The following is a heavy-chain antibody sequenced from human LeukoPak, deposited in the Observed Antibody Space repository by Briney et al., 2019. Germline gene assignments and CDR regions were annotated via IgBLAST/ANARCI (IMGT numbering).Heavy chain of an antibody. J-gene: IGHJ4*02. V-gene: IGHV4-39*01. CDR3: VRHDGRGGNTMGALDS. CDR1: GDSFTSSSHH. D-gene: IGHD3-3*01. CDR2: LYSGRTT. Sequence: SETLSLTCTVSGDSFTSSSHHWGWIRQSPGKGLEWIGSLYSGRTTYYNPTLNSRVTISLVTSKNQFSLQLNSVTAADTAIYYCVRHDGRGGNTMGALDSWGQGSLVTVPS.